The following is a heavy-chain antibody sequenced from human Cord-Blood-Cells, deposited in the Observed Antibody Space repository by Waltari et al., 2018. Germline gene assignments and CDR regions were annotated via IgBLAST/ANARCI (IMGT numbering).Heavy chain of an antibody. V-gene: IGHV4-31*03. CDR3: AGGRVVVPAEMQHYYGMDV. CDR2: IYYSGST. D-gene: IGHD2-2*01. Sequence: QVQLQESGPGLVKPSQTLSLTCTVSGGSISSGGYYWSWIRQHPGKGLEWNGYIYYSGSTNVNPSLKSRVTRSVDTSKKQFTLKLSSVSGADRAVYYCAGGRVVVPAEMQHYYGMDVWAQGTTVTVSS. J-gene: IGHJ6*02. CDR1: GGSISSGGYY.